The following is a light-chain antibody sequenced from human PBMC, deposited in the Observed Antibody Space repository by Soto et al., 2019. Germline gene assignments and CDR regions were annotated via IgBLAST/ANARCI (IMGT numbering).Light chain of an antibody. CDR2: DIS. Sequence: VHMAQSPFTLSAAVGDIVTLPWRAIQIVSNVLAWFQQRPGEGPKLLIYDISSLGSGVPSRFSGSGSATGTEFTLTISSLQPDDLATYYCQQYYSNPWTFGQGTKVDIK. J-gene: IGKJ1*01. CDR1: QIVSNV. CDR3: QQYYSNPWT. V-gene: IGKV1-5*01.